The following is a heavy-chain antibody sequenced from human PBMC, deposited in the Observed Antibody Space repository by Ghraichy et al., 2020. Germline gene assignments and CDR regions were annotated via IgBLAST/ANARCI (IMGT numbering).Heavy chain of an antibody. V-gene: IGHV4-34*01. D-gene: IGHD2-2*01. Sequence: SETLSLTCAVYGGSFSGYYWSWIRQPPGKGLEWIGEINHSGSTNYNPSLKSRVTISVDTSKNQFSLKLSSVTAADTAVYYCARVLVVRCSSTSCYHARGLDVWGKGTTVTVSS. CDR1: GGSFSGYY. CDR2: INHSGST. J-gene: IGHJ6*04. CDR3: ARVLVVRCSSTSCYHARGLDV.